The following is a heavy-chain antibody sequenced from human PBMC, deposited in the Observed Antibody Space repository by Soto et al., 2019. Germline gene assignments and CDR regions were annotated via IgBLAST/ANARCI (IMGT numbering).Heavy chain of an antibody. CDR1: GDTFTSYA. D-gene: IGHD3-22*01. V-gene: IGHV1-3*01. J-gene: IGHJ4*02. Sequence: ASVKVSCKASGDTFTSYAMHCVHQAPGQRLEWMGWINPSDGNRNFAQKFEDRVTMTTATSTNTVFLELRSLKSDDTAIYYCARDRLRGYDSSGFYYWGQGTLVTVSS. CDR3: ARDRLRGYDSSGFYY. CDR2: INPSDGNR.